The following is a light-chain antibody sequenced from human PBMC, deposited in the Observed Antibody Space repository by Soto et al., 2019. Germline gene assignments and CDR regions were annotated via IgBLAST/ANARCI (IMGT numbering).Light chain of an antibody. V-gene: IGKV1-12*01. CDR2: AAT. CDR3: VQVANFPRT. CDR1: QDINSR. Sequence: DIQMTHSPSSVSASVGDTVTITCRASQDINSRLAWFQQQPGRPPKYVIQAATMLQSGFPSRFAGSGSGRDFTLTIHTLQPEDSATYYCVQVANFPRTFGPGIKVEIX. J-gene: IGKJ1*01.